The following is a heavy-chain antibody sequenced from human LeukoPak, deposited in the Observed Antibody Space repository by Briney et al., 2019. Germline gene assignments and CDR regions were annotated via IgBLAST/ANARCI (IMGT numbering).Heavy chain of an antibody. CDR3: ARIPMFGELPYYYYGMDV. CDR1: GGSISGYY. J-gene: IGHJ6*02. D-gene: IGHD3-10*02. Sequence: PSETLSLTCTVSGGSISGYYWSWIRQPPGKGLEWIGYIYSSGSTNHNPSLESRVTISVDKSKNQFSLKLSSATAADTAVYYCARIPMFGELPYYYYGMDVWGQGTTVTVSS. V-gene: IGHV4-59*12. CDR2: IYSSGST.